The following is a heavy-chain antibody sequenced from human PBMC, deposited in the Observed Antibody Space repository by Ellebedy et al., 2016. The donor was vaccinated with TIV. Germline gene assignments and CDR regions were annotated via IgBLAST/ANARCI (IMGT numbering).Heavy chain of an antibody. D-gene: IGHD3-22*01. Sequence: LRLSXTVSGGSISSGGYYWSWIRQHPGKGLEWIGYIYYSGSTYYNPSLKSRVTISVDTSKNQFSLKLSSVTAADTAVYYCARDRSFFAGGSSGYTHWGQGTLVTVSS. CDR1: GGSISSGGYY. J-gene: IGHJ4*02. CDR2: IYYSGST. V-gene: IGHV4-31*03. CDR3: ARDRSFFAGGSSGYTH.